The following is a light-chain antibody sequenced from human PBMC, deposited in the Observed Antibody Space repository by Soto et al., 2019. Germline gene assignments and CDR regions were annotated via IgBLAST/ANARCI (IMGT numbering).Light chain of an antibody. Sequence: QSALTQPASVSGSPGQSITISCTGTSSDIGAYYSVSWYQQHPGKAPKLILYDVNSRPSGVSNRFSGSKSGSTASRTISGLQAEDEAEYHCSSYTGSTTLGVFGGGTKLTVL. CDR1: SSDIGAYYS. CDR2: DVN. CDR3: SSYTGSTTLGV. J-gene: IGLJ2*01. V-gene: IGLV2-14*03.